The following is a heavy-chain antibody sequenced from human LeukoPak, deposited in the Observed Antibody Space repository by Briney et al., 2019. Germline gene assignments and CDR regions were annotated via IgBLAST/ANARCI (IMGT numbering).Heavy chain of an antibody. Sequence: GGSLRLSCAASGFTFSSYSMNWVRQAPGKGLEWVSSISSGSSYIYYADSVKGRFTISRDNAKNSLYLQMNSLRAEDTAVYYCARVGKRGYDILTGYYFDYWGQGTLVTVSS. CDR3: ARVGKRGYDILTGYYFDY. D-gene: IGHD3-9*01. CDR2: ISSGSSYI. CDR1: GFTFSSYS. J-gene: IGHJ4*02. V-gene: IGHV3-21*01.